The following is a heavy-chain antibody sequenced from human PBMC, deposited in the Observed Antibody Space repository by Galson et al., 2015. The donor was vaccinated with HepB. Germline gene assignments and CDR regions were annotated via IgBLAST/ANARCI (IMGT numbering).Heavy chain of an antibody. CDR1: GDSVSSNSAA. CDR2: TYYRSKWYN. V-gene: IGHV6-1*01. D-gene: IGHD3-22*01. CDR3: ARGDYDSSGYYSRYYYYYMDV. Sequence: CAISGDSVSSNSAAWNWIRQSPSRGLEWLGRTYYRSKWYNDYAVSVKSRITINPDTSKNQFSLQLNSVTPEDTAVYYCARGDYDSSGYYSRYYYYYMDVWGKGTTVTVSS. J-gene: IGHJ6*03.